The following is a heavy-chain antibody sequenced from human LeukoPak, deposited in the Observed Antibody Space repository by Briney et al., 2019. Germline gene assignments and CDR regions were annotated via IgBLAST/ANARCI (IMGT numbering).Heavy chain of an antibody. CDR3: AKEGDYYYGSGSYYNRDYFDY. V-gene: IGHV3-23*01. Sequence: GGSLRLYCAASGFTFSSYAMSWVRQAPGKGLEWVSAISGSGGSTYYADSVKGRFTISRDNSKNTLYLQMNSLRAEDTAVYYCAKEGDYYYGSGSYYNRDYFDYWGQGTLVTVSS. D-gene: IGHD3-10*01. J-gene: IGHJ4*02. CDR2: ISGSGGST. CDR1: GFTFSSYA.